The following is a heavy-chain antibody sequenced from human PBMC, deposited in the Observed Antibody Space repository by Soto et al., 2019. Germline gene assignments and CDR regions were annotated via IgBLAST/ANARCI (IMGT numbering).Heavy chain of an antibody. CDR2: IWYDGSNK. CDR3: ARDRLSAAVP. Sequence: QVQLVESGGGVVQPGRSLRLSCAASGFTFSSYGMHWVRQAPGKGLEWVAVIWYDGSNKYYADSVKGRFTISRDNSKNTLYLQMTSPRAEDTAVYYCARDRLSAAVPWGQGTLVTVSS. CDR1: GFTFSSYG. V-gene: IGHV3-33*01. J-gene: IGHJ5*02. D-gene: IGHD3-16*01.